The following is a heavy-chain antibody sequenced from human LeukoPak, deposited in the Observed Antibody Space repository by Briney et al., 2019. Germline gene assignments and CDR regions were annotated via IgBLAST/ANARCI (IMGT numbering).Heavy chain of an antibody. Sequence: SETLSLTCAVSGGSISSSNWWSWVRQPPGKGLEWIGEIYHSGSTNYSPSLKSRVTISVDKSKNQFSLKLSSVTAADTAVYYCARVGGSRNYYDAFDIWGQGTMVTVSS. J-gene: IGHJ3*02. D-gene: IGHD1-26*01. CDR3: ARVGGSRNYYDAFDI. V-gene: IGHV4-4*02. CDR2: IYHSGST. CDR1: GGSISSSNW.